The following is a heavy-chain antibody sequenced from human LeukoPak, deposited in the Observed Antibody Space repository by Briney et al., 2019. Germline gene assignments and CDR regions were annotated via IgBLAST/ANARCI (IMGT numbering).Heavy chain of an antibody. J-gene: IGHJ4*02. D-gene: IGHD6-19*01. CDR2: ISYDGSNK. Sequence: GGSLRLSCAASGFTFSNYAMHWVRQAPGKGLEWVAVISYDGSNKYYADSVKGRFTISRDNSKNTLYLQMNSLSPEDTSVYYCARGLGDYTSDWWDYWGQGTLVTVSS. CDR3: ARGLGDYTSDWWDY. V-gene: IGHV3-30-3*01. CDR1: GFTFSNYA.